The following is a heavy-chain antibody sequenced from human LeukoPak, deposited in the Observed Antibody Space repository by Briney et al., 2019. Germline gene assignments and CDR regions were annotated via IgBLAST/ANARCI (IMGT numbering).Heavy chain of an antibody. CDR2: IYYSGST. CDR3: ARDYYGSGSYYYYYYMDV. Sequence: SETLSLTCTVSGGSISSYYWSWIRQPPGKGLERIGYIYYSGSTNYDPSLKSRVTISVDTSKNQFSLKLSSVTAADTAVYYCARDYYGSGSYYYYYYMDVWGEGTTVTVSS. CDR1: GGSISSYY. V-gene: IGHV4-59*01. J-gene: IGHJ6*03. D-gene: IGHD3-10*01.